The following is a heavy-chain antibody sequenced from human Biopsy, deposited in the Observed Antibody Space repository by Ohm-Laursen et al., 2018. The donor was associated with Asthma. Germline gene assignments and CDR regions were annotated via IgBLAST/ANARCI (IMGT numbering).Heavy chain of an antibody. V-gene: IGHV1-18*04. J-gene: IGHJ4*02. CDR1: GYTFTSYG. Sequence: ASVKVSCKASGYTFTSYGISWVRQAPGQGLEWMGWISAYNGNTNYAQKLQGRVTMTTDTSTGTAYMELRSLRSEDTAVYYCARAGALIVGATMGYWGQGTLITVSS. CDR2: ISAYNGNT. D-gene: IGHD1-26*01. CDR3: ARAGALIVGATMGY.